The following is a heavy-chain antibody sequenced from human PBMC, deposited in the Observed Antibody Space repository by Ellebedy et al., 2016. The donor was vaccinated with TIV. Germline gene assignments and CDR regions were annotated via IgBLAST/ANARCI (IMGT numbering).Heavy chain of an antibody. CDR2: ISGSGGST. D-gene: IGHD2-15*01. V-gene: IGHV3-23*01. CDR3: ARDEEWTILHIPGGHFDY. CDR1: GFTLSIYA. Sequence: GGSLRLXXAASGFTLSIYAMSWVRQAPGKGLAWVSAISGSGGSTWYADSVKGRFTISRDNSKNTLYLQMNSLRPEDTAVYYCARDEEWTILHIPGGHFDYWGQGTLVTVSS. J-gene: IGHJ4*02.